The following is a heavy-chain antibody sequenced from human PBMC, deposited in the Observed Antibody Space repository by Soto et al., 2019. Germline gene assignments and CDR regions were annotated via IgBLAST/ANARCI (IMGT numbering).Heavy chain of an antibody. CDR1: GFTFSSYG. D-gene: IGHD5-12*01. J-gene: IGHJ6*02. Sequence: QVQLVESGGGVVQPGRSLRLSCAASGFTFSSYGMHWVRQAPGKGLEWVAVIWYDGSNKWYADSVKGRFTISRDNFKNPLYLQTNSLRAEDTAVYSCARDRGYSGYNSPRFYYGMDVWGQGTTVTVSS. CDR3: ARDRGYSGYNSPRFYYGMDV. CDR2: IWYDGSNK. V-gene: IGHV3-33*01.